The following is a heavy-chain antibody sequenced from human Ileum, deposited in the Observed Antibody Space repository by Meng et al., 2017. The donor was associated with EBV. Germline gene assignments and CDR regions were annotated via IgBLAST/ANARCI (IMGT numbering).Heavy chain of an antibody. Sequence: QGELPEVGQRLVQPSGILSLTCDVSGVSIIGNYWSWIRQSPVKGLEWIGFFYEGTTNYNPSLKSRVTIAAGPANNQISLRLSSVTSADTAVYYCAKGGQWDPLDSWGRGILVTVSS. CDR3: AKGGQWDPLDS. D-gene: IGHD1-26*01. CDR1: GVSIIGNY. CDR2: FYEGTT. J-gene: IGHJ4*02. V-gene: IGHV4-59*07.